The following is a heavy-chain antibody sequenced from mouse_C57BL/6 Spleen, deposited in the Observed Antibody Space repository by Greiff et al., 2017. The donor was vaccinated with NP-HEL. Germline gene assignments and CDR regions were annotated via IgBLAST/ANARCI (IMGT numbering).Heavy chain of an antibody. Sequence: QVQLQQPGAELVKPGASVKMSCKASGYTFTSYWITWVKQRPGQGLEWIGDVYPGSGSTNYNEKFKSKATLTVDTSSSTAYMQLSSLTSEDSAVYCCARRGYYYGSSPYAMDYWGQGTSVTVSS. J-gene: IGHJ4*01. CDR3: ARRGYYYGSSPYAMDY. CDR1: GYTFTSYW. CDR2: VYPGSGST. D-gene: IGHD1-1*01. V-gene: IGHV1-55*01.